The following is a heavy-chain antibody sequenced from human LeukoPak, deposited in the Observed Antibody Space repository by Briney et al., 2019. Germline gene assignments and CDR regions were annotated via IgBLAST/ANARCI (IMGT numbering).Heavy chain of an antibody. CDR2: LHPDGSER. D-gene: IGHD5-12*01. V-gene: IGHV3-7*01. CDR3: ARGGYSFDY. J-gene: IGHJ4*02. Sequence: GGSLRVSCVASGFSFSKYWMTWVRQARGKGLEWVARLHPDGSERNYVGSVEGRFTVFGDNAKSSLFLQMHSLRVEDTAVYYCARGGYSFDYLGQGTLVTVPS. CDR1: GFSFSKYW.